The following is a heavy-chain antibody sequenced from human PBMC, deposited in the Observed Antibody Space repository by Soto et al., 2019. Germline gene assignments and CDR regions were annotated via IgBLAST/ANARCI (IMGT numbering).Heavy chain of an antibody. J-gene: IGHJ4*02. CDR2: IIPILGIA. D-gene: IGHD3-22*01. CDR3: ARDYYDSSGYVDY. V-gene: IGHV1-69*04. CDR1: GGTFSSYT. Sequence: GASVKVSCKASGGTFSSYTISWVRQAPGQGLEWMGRIIPILGIANYAQKFQGRVTITADKSTSTAYMELSSLRSDDTAVYYCARDYYDSSGYVDYWGQGTLVTVSS.